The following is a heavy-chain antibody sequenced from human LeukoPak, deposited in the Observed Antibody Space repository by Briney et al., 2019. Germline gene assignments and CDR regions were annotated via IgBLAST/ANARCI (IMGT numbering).Heavy chain of an antibody. CDR2: IYHSGST. V-gene: IGHV4-38-2*02. D-gene: IGHD3-10*01. J-gene: IGHJ4*02. CDR3: ARGGLWFGELISPDLRGFDY. Sequence: SETLSLTCTVSGYSISSGYYWGWIRQPPGEGLEWIGSIYHSGSTYYNPSLKSRVTISVDTSKNQFSLKLSSVTAADTAVYYCARGGLWFGELISPDLRGFDYWGQGTLVTVSS. CDR1: GYSISSGYY.